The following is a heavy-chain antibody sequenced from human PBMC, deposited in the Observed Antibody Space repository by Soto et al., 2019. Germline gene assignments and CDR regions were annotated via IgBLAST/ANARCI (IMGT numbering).Heavy chain of an antibody. CDR2: IIPIFGTA. CDR1: GGTFSSYA. D-gene: IGHD6-13*01. Sequence: SVKVSCKASGGTFSSYAISWVRQAPGQGLEWMGGIIPIFGTAXYAQXXXGRXXXXXDESTSTAYMELSSLRSEDTAVYYCARDGVAAAGSIWGQGTMVTVSS. CDR3: ARDGVAAAGSI. V-gene: IGHV1-69*13. J-gene: IGHJ3*02.